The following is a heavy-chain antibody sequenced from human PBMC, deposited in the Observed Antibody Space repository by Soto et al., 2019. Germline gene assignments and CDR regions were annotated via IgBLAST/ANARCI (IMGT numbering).Heavy chain of an antibody. D-gene: IGHD6-6*01. Sequence: ASVKVSCKASGYTFTSYGISWVRQAPGQGIGWMGWISAYNGNTNYAQKLQGRVTMTTDTSTSTAYMELRSLRSDDTAVYYCAREKQLVPDYYYYGMDVWGQGTTVTVSS. J-gene: IGHJ6*02. CDR1: GYTFTSYG. CDR3: AREKQLVPDYYYYGMDV. CDR2: ISAYNGNT. V-gene: IGHV1-18*01.